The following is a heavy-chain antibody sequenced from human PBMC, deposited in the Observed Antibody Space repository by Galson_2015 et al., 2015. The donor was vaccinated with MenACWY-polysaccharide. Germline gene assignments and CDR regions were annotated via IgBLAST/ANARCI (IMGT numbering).Heavy chain of an antibody. J-gene: IGHJ4*02. Sequence: SLRLSCAASGFTFNRHVMNWVRQAPGKGLEWVSGIADYGGSTYYADSVKGRFTISRDNSKNTLYLEMSSLRADDTAVYYCAKGRDLDRIACRGDCYIAYDFRGQGTLVTVSS. CDR1: GFTFNRHV. CDR2: IADYGGST. CDR3: AKGRDLDRIACRGDCYIAYDF. V-gene: IGHV3-23*01. D-gene: IGHD2-21*01.